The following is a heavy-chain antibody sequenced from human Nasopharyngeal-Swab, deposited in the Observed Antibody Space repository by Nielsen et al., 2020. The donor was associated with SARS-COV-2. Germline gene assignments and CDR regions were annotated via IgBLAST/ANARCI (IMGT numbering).Heavy chain of an antibody. Sequence: SVKVSCKASGFSSPSSAMQWLRQARGQGLEWIGWIVVGSGKTNYAQKFQERATISRDRSTSTVYMELSSLRSDDTAVYYCAAIDLSSTSYGDWYFDLWGRGTLVTVSS. CDR3: AAIDLSSTSYGDWYFDL. CDR1: GFSSPSSA. V-gene: IGHV1-58*02. CDR2: IVVGSGKT. J-gene: IGHJ2*01. D-gene: IGHD2-2*01.